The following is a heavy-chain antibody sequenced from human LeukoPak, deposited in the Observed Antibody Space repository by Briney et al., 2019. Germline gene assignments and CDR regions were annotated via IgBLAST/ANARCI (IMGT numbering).Heavy chain of an antibody. V-gene: IGHV4-59*01. CDR1: GGSISYYY. Sequence: SETLFLTCTVSGGSISYYYWSWIRQSPGKGLEWIGYVYYSGTTNYNPSLKSRVTISVDTSKNQFSLQLRSVTAADTAVYYCAREDPQTRVPEGMDVWGQGTTVTISS. J-gene: IGHJ6*02. CDR3: AREDPQTRVPEGMDV. CDR2: VYYSGTT. D-gene: IGHD4/OR15-4a*01.